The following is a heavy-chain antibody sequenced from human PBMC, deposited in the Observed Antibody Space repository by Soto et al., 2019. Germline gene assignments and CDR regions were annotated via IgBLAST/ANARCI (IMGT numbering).Heavy chain of an antibody. J-gene: IGHJ1*01. D-gene: IGHD3-22*01. CDR1: GGSVSSGNDY. Sequence: SATLSLTCTVSGGSVSSGNDYWSWIRQPPGKGLEWIGYIYHSGSTNYNPSLKSRLTISGDTSKNQVSLKLTSVTAADTAVYYCARGGYYEYFRFWAQGTLVTVSS. CDR3: ARGGYYEYFRF. V-gene: IGHV4-61*01. CDR2: IYHSGST.